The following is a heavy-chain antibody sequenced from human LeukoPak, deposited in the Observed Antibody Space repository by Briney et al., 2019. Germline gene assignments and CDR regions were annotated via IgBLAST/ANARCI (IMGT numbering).Heavy chain of an antibody. V-gene: IGHV3-49*03. CDR3: SREWGNGNDLRPDS. Sequence: GGSLRLSCTSSGFTFRELAVSWFRQAPGKGLEWIGFIRSSIYGGTPKAAASVKGRFIFSRDDSKGVAYLRMNSLKTDDTAVYYCSREWGNGNDLRPDSWGQGTLVTVSS. D-gene: IGHD1-1*01. J-gene: IGHJ4*02. CDR2: IRSSIYGGTP. CDR1: GFTFRELA.